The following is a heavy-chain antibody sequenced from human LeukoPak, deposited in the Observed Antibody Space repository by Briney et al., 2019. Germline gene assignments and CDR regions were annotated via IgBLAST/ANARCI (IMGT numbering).Heavy chain of an antibody. CDR3: ARLPAVAGIFDY. Sequence: SETLSLTCTVSGGSISSSSYYWGWTRQPPGKGLEGIGSIYYSGSTYYNPSLKSRVTISVDTSKNQFSLKLSSVTAADTAVYYCARLPAVAGIFDYWGQGTLVTVSS. V-gene: IGHV4-39*01. J-gene: IGHJ4*02. CDR1: GGSISSSSYY. D-gene: IGHD6-19*01. CDR2: IYYSGST.